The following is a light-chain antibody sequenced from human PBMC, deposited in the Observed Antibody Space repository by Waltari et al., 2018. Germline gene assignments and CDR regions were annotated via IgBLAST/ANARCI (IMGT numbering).Light chain of an antibody. CDR2: WAS. J-gene: IGKJ3*01. CDR1: QSVLYSSHNKNY. CDR3: QQYYSTPLLT. V-gene: IGKV4-1*01. Sequence: DIVMTQSPDSLAVSLGERATINCKSSQSVLYSSHNKNYLAWYQQKPGQPPKLLIYWASTRESGVPDRFSGNGSGTDFTLTISSLQAEDVAVYYCQQYYSTPLLTFGPGTKVDIK.